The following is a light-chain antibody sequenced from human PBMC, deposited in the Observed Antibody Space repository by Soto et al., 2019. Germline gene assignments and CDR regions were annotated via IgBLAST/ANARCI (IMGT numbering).Light chain of an antibody. Sequence: QSALTQPASVSGSPGQSITISCTGTSCDVGGYNYVSWYQQHPGKAPKFMIYDVSNRPSGVSNRFSGSKSGNTASLTISGLQAQHEADYYCSSYTTSNTRQIVFGTGTKLTVL. CDR3: SSYTTSNTRQIV. V-gene: IGLV2-14*01. CDR2: DVS. J-gene: IGLJ1*01. CDR1: SCDVGGYNY.